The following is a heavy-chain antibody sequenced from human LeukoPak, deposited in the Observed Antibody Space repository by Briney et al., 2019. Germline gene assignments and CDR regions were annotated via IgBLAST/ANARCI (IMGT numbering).Heavy chain of an antibody. CDR1: GGSISSGSYY. D-gene: IGHD6-13*01. J-gene: IGHJ5*02. V-gene: IGHV4-61*02. CDR2: ICTTGST. Sequence: SETLSLTCTVSGGSISSGSYYWSWIRQPAGKELEWIGRICTTGSTNYNPSLKSRVTISVDTSKNQFSLKLSSVTAADTAVYYCARGFGSSSWFDPWGQGTLVTVSS. CDR3: ARGFGSSSWFDP.